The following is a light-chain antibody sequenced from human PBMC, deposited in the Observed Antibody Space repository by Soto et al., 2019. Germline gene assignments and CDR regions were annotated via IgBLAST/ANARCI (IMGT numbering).Light chain of an antibody. Sequence: DIQVTQSPSTLSASVGDRVTFTCRASQSISSWLAWYQQKPGRAPKLLIYDASTLESGVPSRFSGSGSGTEFTLPISRLRPYDFATYYCQQYNTYPWTFGQGTKVEIK. CDR3: QQYNTYPWT. V-gene: IGKV1-5*01. CDR1: QSISSW. CDR2: DAS. J-gene: IGKJ1*01.